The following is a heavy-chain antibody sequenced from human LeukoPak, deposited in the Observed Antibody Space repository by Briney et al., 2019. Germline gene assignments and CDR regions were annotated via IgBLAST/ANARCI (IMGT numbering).Heavy chain of an antibody. V-gene: IGHV1-69*06. Sequence: SVKVSCKASGGTFSSYAISWVRQAPGQGLEWMGGIIPIFGTANYAQKFQGRVTITADKSTTTAYMELSSLRSEDTAVYYCARSTIIAAAGPYYFDYWGQGTLVTVSS. J-gene: IGHJ4*02. D-gene: IGHD6-13*01. CDR2: IIPIFGTA. CDR3: ARSTIIAAAGPYYFDY. CDR1: GGTFSSYA.